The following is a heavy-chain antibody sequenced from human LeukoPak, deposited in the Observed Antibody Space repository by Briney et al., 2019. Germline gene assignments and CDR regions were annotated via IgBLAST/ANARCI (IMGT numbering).Heavy chain of an antibody. D-gene: IGHD6-13*01. CDR2: INWNGGST. J-gene: IGHJ4*02. CDR3: ARDGVAAAGTNFDY. V-gene: IGHV3-20*01. CDR1: GFTFDDYG. Sequence: PGGFLRLSCAASGFTFDDYGMSWVRQAPGKGLEWVSGINWNGGSTGYADSVKGRFTISRDNAKNSLYLQMNSLRAEDTALYHCARDGVAAAGTNFDYWGQGTLVTVSS.